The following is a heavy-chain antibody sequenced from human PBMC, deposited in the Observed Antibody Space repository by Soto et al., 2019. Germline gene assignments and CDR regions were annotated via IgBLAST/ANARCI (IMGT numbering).Heavy chain of an antibody. Sequence: PGGSLRLACAASGFTFRSYGMHWVRQAPGKGLVWVSRINSDGSSTSYADSVKGRFTISRDNAKNTLYLQMNSLRAEDTAVYYCARVGGRDGYKTGGNLDYWGQGTLVTVSS. CDR2: INSDGSST. J-gene: IGHJ4*02. CDR3: ARVGGRDGYKTGGNLDY. V-gene: IGHV3-74*01. D-gene: IGHD5-12*01. CDR1: GFTFRSYG.